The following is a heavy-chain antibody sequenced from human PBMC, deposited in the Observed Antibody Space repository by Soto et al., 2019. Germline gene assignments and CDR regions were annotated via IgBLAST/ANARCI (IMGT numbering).Heavy chain of an antibody. CDR1: GGSISSSHW. Sequence: QVQLQDSGPGLVKPSGTLSLTCAVSGGSISSSHWWTWFRQSPGNGLEYIGEIAHSGTSNSNPSRKSRVTLSVDKSKNHFSLTLTSVTAADTAVYYCARVGLTITRGAFYAWGQGNLVIVSS. CDR3: ARVGLTITRGAFYA. V-gene: IGHV4-4*02. CDR2: IAHSGTS. D-gene: IGHD3-9*01. J-gene: IGHJ3*01.